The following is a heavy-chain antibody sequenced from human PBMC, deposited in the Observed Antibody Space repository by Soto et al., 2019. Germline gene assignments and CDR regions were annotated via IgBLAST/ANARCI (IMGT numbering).Heavy chain of an antibody. J-gene: IGHJ5*02. Sequence: QITLKESGPTLVKPTQTLTLTCTFSGFSLSTSGVAVGWIRQPPGKALEWLALIYWDDDKRYSPSLKSRLTITKATSKIQVVLTMTNMDPVDTATYYCAHRRGYYGSGSYSGMFWFDPWGQGTLVTVSS. D-gene: IGHD3-10*01. CDR1: GFSLSTSGVA. V-gene: IGHV2-5*02. CDR3: AHRRGYYGSGSYSGMFWFDP. CDR2: IYWDDDK.